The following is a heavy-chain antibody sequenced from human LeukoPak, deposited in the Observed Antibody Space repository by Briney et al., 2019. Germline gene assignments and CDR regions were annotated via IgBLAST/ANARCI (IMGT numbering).Heavy chain of an antibody. CDR2: IYYSGST. Sequence: SETLSLTCTVTGGSISSSSYYWGWIRQPPGKGLEWIGSIYYSGSTYYNPSLKSRVTISVDTSKNQFSLKLSSVTAADTAVYYCARLYGDYVVDYWGQGTLVTVSS. D-gene: IGHD4-17*01. J-gene: IGHJ4*02. CDR3: ARLYGDYVVDY. V-gene: IGHV4-39*01. CDR1: GGSISSSSYY.